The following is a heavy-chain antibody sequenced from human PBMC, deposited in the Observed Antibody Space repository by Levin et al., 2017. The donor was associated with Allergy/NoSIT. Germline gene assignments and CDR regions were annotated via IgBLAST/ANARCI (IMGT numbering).Heavy chain of an antibody. CDR2: ISSDGRKK. CDR3: AKDVYGSGWYPLGNDAFEM. V-gene: IGHV3-30*18. D-gene: IGHD6-19*01. CDR1: GLTFSSYG. Sequence: AGGSLRLSCAASGLTFSSYGMHWVRQAPGKGLEWVAVISSDGRKKFYADSVKGRFTISRDNSKNTLDLQMNSLGAEDTAVYYCAKDVYGSGWYPLGNDAFEMWGQGTKVSVSS. J-gene: IGHJ3*02.